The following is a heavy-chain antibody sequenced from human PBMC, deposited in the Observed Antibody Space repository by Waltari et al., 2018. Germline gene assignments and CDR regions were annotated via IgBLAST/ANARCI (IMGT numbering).Heavy chain of an antibody. D-gene: IGHD6-13*01. CDR3: ARDNSSSWYFFDY. V-gene: IGHV3-7*01. Sequence: EVQLVESGGGLVQPGGSLRLSGAASDFTFGTYWMSWVRQAPGKGLEWVANIQEDGSEKNYVDSVKGRFTISRDNAKNSLYLQMNSLRAEDTAVYFCARDNSSSWYFFDYWGQGTVVTVSS. J-gene: IGHJ4*02. CDR2: IQEDGSEK. CDR1: DFTFGTYW.